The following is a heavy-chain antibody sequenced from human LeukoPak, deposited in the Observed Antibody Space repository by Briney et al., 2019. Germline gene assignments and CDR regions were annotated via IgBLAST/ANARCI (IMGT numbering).Heavy chain of an antibody. CDR1: GYTFTSYY. D-gene: IGHD6-13*01. CDR3: ASTYSSNRAFDI. Sequence: GASVKVSCKASGYTFTSYYMHWVRQAPGQGLEWMGIINPSGGSTSYAQKFQGRVTMTRDTSTSTVYMELSSLRSEDTAVYYCASTYSSNRAFDIWGQGTMVTVSS. CDR2: INPSGGST. J-gene: IGHJ3*02. V-gene: IGHV1-46*01.